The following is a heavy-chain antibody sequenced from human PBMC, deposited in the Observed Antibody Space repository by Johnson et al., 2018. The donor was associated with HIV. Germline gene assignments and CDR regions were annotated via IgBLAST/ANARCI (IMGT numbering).Heavy chain of an antibody. CDR3: ARDIFYTDTAFDI. CDR1: GLTFNDYA. CDR2: IGTAGDT. V-gene: IGHV3-9*01. J-gene: IGHJ3*02. Sequence: VQLVESGGGLVQPGRSLTLSCAASGLTFNDYAMHWVRQAPGKGLEWVSGIGTAGDTYYPGSVKGRFTISRDNAKNSLYLQMNSLRAEDTALYYCARDIFYTDTAFDIWGQGTMVTVSS.